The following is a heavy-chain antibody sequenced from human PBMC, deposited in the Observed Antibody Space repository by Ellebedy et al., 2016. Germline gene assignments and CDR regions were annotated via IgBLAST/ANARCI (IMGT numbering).Heavy chain of an antibody. CDR3: ARDLTGTHPANWFDP. J-gene: IGHJ5*02. CDR1: GFTVSTNY. V-gene: IGHV3-53*01. D-gene: IGHD1-7*01. CDR2: IFSDGNT. Sequence: GGSLRLSCAASGFTVSTNYMKWVRQAPGKGLEWVSAIFSDGNTYYADSVKGRFTISRDNAKNSLYLQMNSLRAEDTAVYYCARDLTGTHPANWFDPWGQGTLVTVSS.